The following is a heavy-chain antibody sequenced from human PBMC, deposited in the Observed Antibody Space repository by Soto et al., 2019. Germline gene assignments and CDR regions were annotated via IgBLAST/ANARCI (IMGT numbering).Heavy chain of an antibody. CDR3: ETGRKGFGSSSYVD. D-gene: IGHD6-13*01. CDR2: INHSGST. J-gene: IGHJ4*02. CDR1: GGSFSGYY. V-gene: IGHV4-34*01. Sequence: XATLSLTCGVYGGSFSGYYWSWIRQPPGKGLEWIGEINHSGSTNYNPSLKSRVIISLDTSKIQFSLKLSSVTAADTAVYYCETGRKGFGSSSYVDWGQGALVTVSS.